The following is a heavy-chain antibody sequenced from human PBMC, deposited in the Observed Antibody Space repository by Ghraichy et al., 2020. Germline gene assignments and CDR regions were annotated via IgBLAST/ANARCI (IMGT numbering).Heavy chain of an antibody. CDR2: ISSSSSYI. CDR3: ARCRSSTSCYNDY. J-gene: IGHJ4*02. CDR1: GFTFSSYS. V-gene: IGHV3-21*01. D-gene: IGHD2-2*01. Sequence: GESLNISCAASGFTFSSYSMNWVRQAPGKGLEWVSSISSSSSYIYYADSVKGRFTISRDNAKNSLYLQMNSLRAEDTAVYYCARCRSSTSCYNDYWGQGTLVTVSS.